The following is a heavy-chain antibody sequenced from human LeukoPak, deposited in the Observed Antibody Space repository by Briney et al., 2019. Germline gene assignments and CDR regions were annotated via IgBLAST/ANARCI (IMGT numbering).Heavy chain of an antibody. CDR3: ARVRTLQLWLIRYGMDV. D-gene: IGHD5-18*01. Sequence: GGSLRLSCAASGFTFDDYGMSWVRQAPGKGLEWVSGINWNGGSTGYADSVKGRFTISRDNSKNTLYLQMNSLRAEDTAVYYCARVRTLQLWLIRYGMDVWGQGTTVTVSS. J-gene: IGHJ6*02. V-gene: IGHV3-20*04. CDR2: INWNGGST. CDR1: GFTFDDYG.